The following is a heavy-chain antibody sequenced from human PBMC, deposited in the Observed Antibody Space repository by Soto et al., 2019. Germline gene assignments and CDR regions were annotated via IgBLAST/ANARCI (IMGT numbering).Heavy chain of an antibody. CDR1: GFNFKSYA. CDR2: ISYDGSLE. J-gene: IGHJ5*02. CDR3: ARAAYSSSWNWFDP. V-gene: IGHV3-30*04. D-gene: IGHD6-13*01. Sequence: GGSLRLSCAASGFNFKSYAIHWVRQAPGKGLEWVAVISYDGSLEYYADSVKGRFTISRDNSKNTVYLQINSLRGEDTAVYYCARAAYSSSWNWFDPWGQGILVTVSS.